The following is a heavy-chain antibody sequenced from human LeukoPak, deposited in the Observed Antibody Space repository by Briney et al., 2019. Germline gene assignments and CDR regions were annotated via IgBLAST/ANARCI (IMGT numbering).Heavy chain of an antibody. Sequence: GGSLRLSCAASGFTFSSYSMNWVRQAPGKGLEWVSSISTGSSYIYYADSVKGRFTISRDNSKNTLYLQMNSLIAEDTAVYYCAKSGYNRFDYWGQGTRVTVSS. V-gene: IGHV3-21*04. CDR1: GFTFSSYS. J-gene: IGHJ4*02. D-gene: IGHD5-24*01. CDR2: ISTGSSYI. CDR3: AKSGYNRFDY.